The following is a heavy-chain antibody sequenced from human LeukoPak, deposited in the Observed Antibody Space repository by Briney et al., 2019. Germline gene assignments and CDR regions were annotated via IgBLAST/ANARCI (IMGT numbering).Heavy chain of an antibody. Sequence: GGSLRLSCAASGFTFSSYAMHWVRQAPGKGLEWVAVISYDGSNKYYADSVKGRFTISRDNSKNTLYLQMNSLRAEDTAVYYCAKDRIGSSGSYRLFDYWGQGTLVTVSS. CDR2: ISYDGSNK. CDR1: GFTFSSYA. V-gene: IGHV3-30-3*01. CDR3: AKDRIGSSGSYRLFDY. J-gene: IGHJ4*02. D-gene: IGHD1-26*01.